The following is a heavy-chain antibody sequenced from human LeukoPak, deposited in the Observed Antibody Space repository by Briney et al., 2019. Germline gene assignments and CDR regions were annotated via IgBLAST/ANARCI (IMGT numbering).Heavy chain of an antibody. CDR2: IYYSGST. Sequence: NPSETLSLTCAVYGGSFSGYYWSWIRQPPGKGLEWIGYIYYSGSTNYNPSLKSRVTISVDTSKNQFSLKLSSVTAADTAVYYCARNDYGDRDFDYWGQGTLVTVSS. CDR1: GGSFSGYY. V-gene: IGHV4-59*01. CDR3: ARNDYGDRDFDY. D-gene: IGHD4-17*01. J-gene: IGHJ4*02.